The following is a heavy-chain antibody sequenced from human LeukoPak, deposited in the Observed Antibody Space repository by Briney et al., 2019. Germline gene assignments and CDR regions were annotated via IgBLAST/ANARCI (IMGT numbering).Heavy chain of an antibody. CDR1: GFTFDDYA. V-gene: IGHV3-43*02. CDR2: ISGDGGST. CDR3: AKVAYYDYVWGSYRYYYYMDV. J-gene: IGHJ6*03. D-gene: IGHD3-16*02. Sequence: GGSLRLSCAASGFTFDDYAMHWVRQAPGKGLEWVSLISGDGGSTYCADSVKGRFTISRDNSKNSLYLQMNSLRTEDTALYYCAKVAYYDYVWGSYRYYYYMDVWGKGTTVTVSS.